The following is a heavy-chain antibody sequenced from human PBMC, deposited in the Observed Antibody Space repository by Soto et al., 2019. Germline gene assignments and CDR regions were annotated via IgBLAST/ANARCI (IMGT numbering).Heavy chain of an antibody. CDR1: GYSFTGYY. D-gene: IGHD5-12*01. Sequence: GASVKVSCTASGYSFTGYYMHWVRQAPGQGLEWMGGINPNSGAANYAQKFQGRVTITGDESISTAYMELSSLRSEDTAVYYCARRYSGYDAYYFDYWGQGTLVTVSS. J-gene: IGHJ4*02. CDR2: INPNSGAA. CDR3: ARRYSGYDAYYFDY. V-gene: IGHV1-2*02.